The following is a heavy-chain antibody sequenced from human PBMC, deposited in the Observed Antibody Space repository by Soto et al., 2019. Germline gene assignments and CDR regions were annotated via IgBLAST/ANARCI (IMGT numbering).Heavy chain of an antibody. CDR3: ARNLYCSGGSCYGDNWFDP. J-gene: IGHJ5*02. D-gene: IGHD2-15*01. CDR2: IYYSGST. V-gene: IGHV4-59*01. Sequence: QVQLQESGPGLVKPSETLSLTCTVSGGSISSYYWSWIRQPPGKGLEWIGYIYYSGSTNYNPSPKSRVTISVDTSKNQFSLKLSSVTAADTAVYYCARNLYCSGGSCYGDNWFDPWGQGTLVTVSS. CDR1: GGSISSYY.